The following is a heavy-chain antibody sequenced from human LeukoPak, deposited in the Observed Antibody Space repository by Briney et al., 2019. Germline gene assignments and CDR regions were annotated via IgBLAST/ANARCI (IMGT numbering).Heavy chain of an antibody. J-gene: IGHJ4*02. D-gene: IGHD1-7*01. CDR2: ISSSGSTI. CDR1: GFTFSDYY. CDR3: ARDAPETESTGTVDY. V-gene: IGHV3-11*04. Sequence: GGSLRLSCAASGFTFSDYYMSWIRQAPGEGLEWVSYISSSGSTIYYADSVKGRFAISRDNAKNSLYLQMNSLRAEDTAVYYCARDAPETESTGTVDYWGQGTLVTVSS.